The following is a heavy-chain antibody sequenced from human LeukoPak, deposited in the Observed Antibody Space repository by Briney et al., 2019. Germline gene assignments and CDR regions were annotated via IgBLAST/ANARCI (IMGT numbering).Heavy chain of an antibody. CDR3: ARTIQPFAHYGMDV. J-gene: IGHJ6*02. Sequence: GESLKISSTASGYSSTNYWIGWLRQMPGKVLEWMGIIYPGDSVARDSPSLQGQVTISADKSISTAYLQWRSLKASDTAMDYCARTIQPFAHYGMDVWGQGTTVTVSS. CDR2: IYPGDSVA. CDR1: GYSSTNYW. D-gene: IGHD5-18*01. V-gene: IGHV5-51*01.